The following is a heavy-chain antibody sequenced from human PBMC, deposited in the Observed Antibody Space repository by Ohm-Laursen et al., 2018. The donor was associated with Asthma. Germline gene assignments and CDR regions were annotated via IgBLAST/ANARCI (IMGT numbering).Heavy chain of an antibody. CDR2: IPYDGSNQ. J-gene: IGHJ4*02. V-gene: IGHV3-30*18. CDR3: AKDQWLVGGLFDS. D-gene: IGHD6-19*01. CDR1: GFTFSSYG. Sequence: SLRLSCSASGFTFSSYGMHWVRQAPGKGLEWVAVIPYDGSNQYYADSVKGRFTISRDNSKNTLYLQMNSLRAEDTAVYYCAKDQWLVGGLFDSWGQGTLVTVSS.